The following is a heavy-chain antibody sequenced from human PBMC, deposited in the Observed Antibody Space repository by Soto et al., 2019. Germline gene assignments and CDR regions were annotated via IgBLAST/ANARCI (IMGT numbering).Heavy chain of an antibody. D-gene: IGHD3-10*01. CDR1: GFTFSNAW. V-gene: IGHV3-15*01. J-gene: IGHJ6*03. CDR2: IKSKTDGGTT. CDR3: TTAGYYGSGSYYNVEMNYYYYYMDV. Sequence: EVQLVESGGGLVKPGGSLRLSCAASGFTFSNAWMSWVRQAPGKGLEWVGRIKSKTDGGTTDYAAPVKGRFTISRDDSKNTLYLQMNSLKTEDTAVYYCTTAGYYGSGSYYNVEMNYYYYYMDVWGKGTTVTVSS.